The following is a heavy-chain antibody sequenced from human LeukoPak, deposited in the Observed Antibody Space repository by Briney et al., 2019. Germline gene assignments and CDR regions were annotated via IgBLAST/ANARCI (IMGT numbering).Heavy chain of an antibody. Sequence: ASVKVSCKASGGTFSSYAISWVRQAPGQGLEWMGGIIPIFGTANYAQKFQGRVTITTDESTSTAYMELSSLRSEDTAAYYCAREQGGGFDYWGQGTLVTVSS. CDR3: AREQGGGFDY. CDR2: IIPIFGTA. V-gene: IGHV1-69*05. J-gene: IGHJ4*02. D-gene: IGHD1-26*01. CDR1: GGTFSSYA.